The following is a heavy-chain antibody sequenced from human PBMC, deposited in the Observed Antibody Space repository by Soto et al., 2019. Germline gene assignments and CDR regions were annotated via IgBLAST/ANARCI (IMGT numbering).Heavy chain of an antibody. Sequence: GASVKVSCKASGYTFTSYGISWVRQAPGQGLEWKGWISAYNGNTNYAQKLQGRVTMTTDTSTSTAYMELRSLRSDDTAVYYCARSEWELLSNWFDPWGQGTLVTISS. V-gene: IGHV1-18*01. CDR2: ISAYNGNT. J-gene: IGHJ5*02. CDR3: ARSEWELLSNWFDP. D-gene: IGHD1-26*01. CDR1: GYTFTSYG.